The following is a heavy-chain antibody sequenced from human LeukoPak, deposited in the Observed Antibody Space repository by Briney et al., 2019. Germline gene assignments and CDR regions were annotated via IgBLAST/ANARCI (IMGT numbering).Heavy chain of an antibody. J-gene: IGHJ4*02. Sequence: SETLSLTCTVSGDSISNYYWSWIRQTPGKGLEWIGYIHTSGSTYYNPSLKGRVTTSVDTSKNQFSLKLSSVTAADTAVYFCARGYYDTSAYSNPFDFWGQGTLVTVSS. CDR2: IHTSGST. D-gene: IGHD3-22*01. CDR1: GDSISNYY. V-gene: IGHV4-4*09. CDR3: ARGYYDTSAYSNPFDF.